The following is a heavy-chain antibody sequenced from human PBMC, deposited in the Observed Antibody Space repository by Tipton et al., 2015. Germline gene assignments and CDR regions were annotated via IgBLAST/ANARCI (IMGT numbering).Heavy chain of an antibody. CDR1: AYSITSDYY. CDR3: ACQDYDILTRDYQTVDY. Sequence: GLVKPSETLSLTCVVSAYSITSDYYWGWIRQPPGKGLEWIGSISHSGNTYYNPSLKSRVTISVDTSKNQFSLRVRSVTAADTAVYYCACQDYDILTRDYQTVDYWGQGTLVTVSS. J-gene: IGHJ4*02. V-gene: IGHV4-38-2*01. D-gene: IGHD3-9*01. CDR2: ISHSGNT.